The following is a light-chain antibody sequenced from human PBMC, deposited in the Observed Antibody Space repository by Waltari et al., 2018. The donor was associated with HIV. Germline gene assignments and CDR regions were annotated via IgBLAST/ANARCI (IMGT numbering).Light chain of an antibody. Sequence: QSVLTQPPSVSGAPGQRVPISCTGSSSNIGAGYDVPWYQQLPGTAPKLLIYGNINRPSGVPDRFSGSKSGTSASLAITGLQGDDEADYYCQSYDSSLSRGVFGGGTKLTVL. CDR2: GNI. V-gene: IGLV1-40*01. CDR3: QSYDSSLSRGV. CDR1: SSNIGAGYD. J-gene: IGLJ3*02.